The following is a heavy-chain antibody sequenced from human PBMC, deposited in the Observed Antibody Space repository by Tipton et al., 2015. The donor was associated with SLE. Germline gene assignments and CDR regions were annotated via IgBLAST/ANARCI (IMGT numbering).Heavy chain of an antibody. CDR1: GYNFTSYY. V-gene: IGHV1-46*01. CDR2: INTSGGST. Sequence: QSGPEVKKPGASVKVSCKASGYNFTSYYMHWVRQAPGQGLEWMGIINTSGGSTSYAQKFQGRVTMTRDTSTSTVYMELSSLRSEDTAVYYCARRYDFWSGYNYMDVWGKGTTVTVSS. J-gene: IGHJ6*03. D-gene: IGHD3-3*01. CDR3: ARRYDFWSGYNYMDV.